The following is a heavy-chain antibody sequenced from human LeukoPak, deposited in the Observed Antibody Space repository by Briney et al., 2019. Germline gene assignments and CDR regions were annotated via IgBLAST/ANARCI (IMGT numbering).Heavy chain of an antibody. J-gene: IGHJ4*02. CDR2: INPNSGGT. Sequence: ASVKVSCKASGYTFTGYYMHWVRQAPGQGLEWMGWINPNSGGTNYAQKFQGRVTMTRDTSISTAYMELSRLRSDDTAVYYCARDALYYDFWSGYRYPDYWGQGTLVTVSS. D-gene: IGHD3-3*01. CDR3: ARDALYYDFWSGYRYPDY. CDR1: GYTFTGYY. V-gene: IGHV1-2*02.